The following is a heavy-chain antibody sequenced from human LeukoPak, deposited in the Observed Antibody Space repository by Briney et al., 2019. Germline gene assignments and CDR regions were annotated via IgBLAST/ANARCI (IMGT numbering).Heavy chain of an antibody. V-gene: IGHV3-7*01. CDR1: GFTLSSYW. J-gene: IGHJ6*02. D-gene: IGHD3-10*01. CDR3: ARTTLLWFGELSLGYYGMDV. CDR2: IKQDGSEK. Sequence: GGSLRLSCAASGFTLSSYWMSWVRQAPGKGLEWVANIKQDGSEKYYVDSVKGRFTISRDNAKNSLYLQMNSLRAEDTAVYYCARTTLLWFGELSLGYYGMDVWGQGTTVTVSS.